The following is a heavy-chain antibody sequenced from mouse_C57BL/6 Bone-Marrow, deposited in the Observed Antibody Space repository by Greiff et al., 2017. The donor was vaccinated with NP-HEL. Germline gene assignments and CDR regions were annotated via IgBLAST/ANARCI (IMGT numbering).Heavy chain of an antibody. Sequence: EVQLVESGGDLVKPGGSLKLSCAASGFTFSSYGMSWIRPTPDKRLEWVATISSGGSYTYYSVSVKGRFTISRDNAKNTLYLQMSSLKSEGTAVYYCARVAARDYSMDDWGQGTSVTVSS. V-gene: IGHV5-6*01. J-gene: IGHJ4*01. CDR1: GFTFSSYG. D-gene: IGHD1-1*02. CDR3: ARVAARDYSMDD. CDR2: ISSGGSYT.